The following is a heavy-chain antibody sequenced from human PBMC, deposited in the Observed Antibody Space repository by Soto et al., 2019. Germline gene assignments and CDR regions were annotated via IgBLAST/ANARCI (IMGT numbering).Heavy chain of an antibody. CDR1: GYTFTSYY. D-gene: IGHD6-6*01. Sequence: QVQLVQSGAEVKKPGASVKVSCKASGYTFTSYYMHWVRQAPGQGLEWMGIINPSGGSTSYAQKFQGRVTMTRDTSTSTVYMELSSLRSEDTAVYYCATRWRSSSSWYYYYYGMDVWGQGTTVTVSS. CDR3: ATRWRSSSSWYYYYYGMDV. CDR2: INPSGGST. V-gene: IGHV1-46*01. J-gene: IGHJ6*02.